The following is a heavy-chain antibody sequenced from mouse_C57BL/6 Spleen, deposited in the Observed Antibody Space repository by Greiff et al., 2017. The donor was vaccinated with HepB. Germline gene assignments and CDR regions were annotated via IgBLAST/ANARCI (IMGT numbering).Heavy chain of an antibody. Sequence: QVQLQQSGAELVKPGASVKIYCKASGYAFSSYWMNWVKQRPGKGLEWIGQIYPGDGDTNYNGKFKGKATLTADKSSSTAYMQLSSLTSEDSAVYFCARDGGLRRTFYWYFDVWGTGTTVTVSS. CDR1: GYAFSSYW. CDR2: IYPGDGDT. J-gene: IGHJ1*03. CDR3: ARDGGLRRTFYWYFDV. V-gene: IGHV1-80*01. D-gene: IGHD2-4*01.